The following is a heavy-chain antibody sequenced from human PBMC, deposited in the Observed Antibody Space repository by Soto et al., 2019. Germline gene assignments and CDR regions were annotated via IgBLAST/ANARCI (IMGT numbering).Heavy chain of an antibody. CDR1: GFTFSSYD. D-gene: IGHD2-15*01. V-gene: IGHV3-13*04. Sequence: EVQLVESGGGLVQPGGSLRLSCAASGFTFSSYDMHWVRQATGKGLEWVSAIGTAGDTYYPGSVKGRFTISRENAKNSXCLQMNSLRAGDTAVYYCARDLGYCSGGSCGNAFDIWGQGTMVTVSS. CDR3: ARDLGYCSGGSCGNAFDI. CDR2: IGTAGDT. J-gene: IGHJ3*02.